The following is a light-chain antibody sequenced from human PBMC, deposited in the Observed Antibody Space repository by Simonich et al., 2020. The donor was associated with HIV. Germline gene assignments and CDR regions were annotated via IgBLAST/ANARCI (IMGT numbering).Light chain of an antibody. CDR2: KES. V-gene: IGKV1-5*03. J-gene: IGKJ1*01. Sequence: DIQMTQSPSTLSASVGDRVTITCRASQSISSWLARYQQKPGKAPKLLIYKESSLESGVPSRFSGSGSGTEFTLTISSLQPDDFATYYCQQYKSFPTFGQGTRVEIK. CDR3: QQYKSFPT. CDR1: QSISSW.